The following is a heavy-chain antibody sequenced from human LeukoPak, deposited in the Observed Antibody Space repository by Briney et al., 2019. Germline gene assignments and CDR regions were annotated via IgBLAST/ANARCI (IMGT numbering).Heavy chain of an antibody. CDR1: GFTFSSYA. Sequence: GGSPRLSCAASGFTFSSYAMSWVRQAPGKGLEWVSAISGSGGSTYYADSVKGRFTISRDNSKNTLYLQMNGLRAEDTAVYYCAKDPPYLTDCSGGSCYSDYWGQGTLVTVSS. CDR3: AKDPPYLTDCSGGSCYSDY. V-gene: IGHV3-23*01. J-gene: IGHJ4*02. D-gene: IGHD2-15*01. CDR2: ISGSGGST.